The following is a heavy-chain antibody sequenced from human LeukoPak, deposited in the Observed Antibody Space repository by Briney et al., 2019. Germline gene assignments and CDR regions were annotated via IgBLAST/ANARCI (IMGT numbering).Heavy chain of an antibody. CDR2: INHSGST. D-gene: IGHD2-15*01. CDR3: ARGSRGSGGSCYRN. Sequence: PSETLSLTCAVHGGSFSGYYWSWIRQPRGKGVEWIGEINHSGSTNYNPSLKSRVTISVDTSKNQFSLKLSSVTAADTAVYYCARGSRGSGGSCYRNWGQGTLVTVSS. CDR1: GGSFSGYY. J-gene: IGHJ4*02. V-gene: IGHV4-34*01.